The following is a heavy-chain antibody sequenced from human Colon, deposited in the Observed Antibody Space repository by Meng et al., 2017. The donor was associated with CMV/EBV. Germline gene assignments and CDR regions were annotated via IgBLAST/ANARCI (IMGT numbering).Heavy chain of an antibody. Sequence: VSGGFVNSGSYYWSWIRQPPGKGLEWIGNVFYRGSSHYNPSFRSRLSMSVDTSKNQISLRLTSVTAADTAVYFCARLCTTCHTDFDLWGPGSLVTVSS. D-gene: IGHD5-18*01. CDR1: GGFVNSGSYY. V-gene: IGHV4-61*01. CDR2: VFYRGSS. CDR3: ARLCTTCHTDFDL. J-gene: IGHJ4*02.